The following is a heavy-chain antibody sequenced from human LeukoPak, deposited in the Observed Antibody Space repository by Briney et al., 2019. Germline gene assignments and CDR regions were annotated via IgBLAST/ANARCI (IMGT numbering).Heavy chain of an antibody. Sequence: GASVRVSCMASGYTFTGYDINWVPQATGQGLEWMGWMNPNTGDTGYSHKFQGRVTMTRDTSIDTAYMELRGLASEDTAVYYCKRGSISGSSRDYWGQGTLVTVSS. CDR2: MNPNTGDT. V-gene: IGHV1-8*01. D-gene: IGHD1-26*01. CDR1: GYTFTGYD. J-gene: IGHJ4*02. CDR3: KRGSISGSSRDY.